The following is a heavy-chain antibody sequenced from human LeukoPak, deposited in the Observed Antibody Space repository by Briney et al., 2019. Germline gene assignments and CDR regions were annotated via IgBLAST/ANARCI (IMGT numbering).Heavy chain of an antibody. CDR2: IYPGDCDT. D-gene: IGHD6-6*01. V-gene: IGHV5-51*01. J-gene: IGHJ4*02. CDR1: GWDFTNYW. CDR3: ARRSSIAPRLFDY. Sequence: GESLQTSSKGSGWDFTNYWIDWVRRMPGKGGEWMGIIYPGDCDTRYSPSFQGQGTFSADESISTAYLQWSSLKASDTAIYYCARRSSIAPRLFDYWGQGTLVTVSS.